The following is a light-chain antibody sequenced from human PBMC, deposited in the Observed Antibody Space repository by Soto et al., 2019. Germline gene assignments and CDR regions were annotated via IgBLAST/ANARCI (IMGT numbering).Light chain of an antibody. CDR3: QSYDRGLTGVV. CDR2: STN. CDR1: SSDVGSYNL. V-gene: IGLV2-14*02. Sequence: QSVLTQPASVSGSPGQSITISCTGTSSDVGSYNLVSWYQQHPGKAPKLLIYSTNNRASGVPDRFSGSRSDTSASLAITGLQADDEADYFCQSYDRGLTGVVFGGGTKLTVL. J-gene: IGLJ2*01.